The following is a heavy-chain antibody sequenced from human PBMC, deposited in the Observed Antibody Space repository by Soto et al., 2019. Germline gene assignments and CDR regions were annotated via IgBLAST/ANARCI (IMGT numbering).Heavy chain of an antibody. CDR2: ITGSGAGS. J-gene: IGHJ5*02. D-gene: IGHD3-22*01. CDR1: GFTFSSYA. V-gene: IGHV3-23*01. CDR3: AKANSNTWPTDWFDP. Sequence: EVQLLESGGGWLQPGGSLRLSCAASGFTFSSYAMNWVRQAPGKGLEWVSGITGSGAGSYYSDSVKGRFTISRDTSKNTLYLQMISLRAEDTAVYDFAKANSNTWPTDWFDPWGEGTLVTVSS.